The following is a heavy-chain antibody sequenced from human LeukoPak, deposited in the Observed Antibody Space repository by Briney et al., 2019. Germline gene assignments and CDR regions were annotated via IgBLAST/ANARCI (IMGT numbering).Heavy chain of an antibody. V-gene: IGHV1-18*01. D-gene: IGHD7-27*01. Sequence: ASVKVSCKASGYTFTIYGVSWVRQAPGQGLEWMGWISGHDGTKNYAQRFQVRVTMTTDTSTSTAYMELRSLRSDDTAVYYCARVSGEDYFDYWGQGTLVTVSS. CDR2: ISGHDGTK. CDR1: GYTFTIYG. CDR3: ARVSGEDYFDY. J-gene: IGHJ4*02.